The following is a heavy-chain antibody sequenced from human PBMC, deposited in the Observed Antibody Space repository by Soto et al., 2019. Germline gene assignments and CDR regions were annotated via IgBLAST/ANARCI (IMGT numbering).Heavy chain of an antibody. CDR3: AASSIADRSDRGWFDP. J-gene: IGHJ5*02. CDR2: INPNSGGT. D-gene: IGHD6-6*01. CDR1: GYTFTGYY. V-gene: IGHV1-2*04. Sequence: GASVKVSCKASGYTFTGYYMHWVRQAPGQGLEWMGWINPNSGGTNYAQKFQGWVTMTRDTSISTAYMELSRLRSDDTAVYYCAASSIADRSDRGWFDPWGQGTLVTVSS.